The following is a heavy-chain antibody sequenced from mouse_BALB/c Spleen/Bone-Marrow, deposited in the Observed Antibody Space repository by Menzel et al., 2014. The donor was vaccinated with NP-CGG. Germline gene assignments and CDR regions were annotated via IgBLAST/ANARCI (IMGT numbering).Heavy chain of an antibody. D-gene: IGHD1-1*01. CDR3: ASYYYGSSSFAY. CDR2: IDPANGNT. J-gene: IGHJ3*01. Sequence: EVKLQESGAELVKPGASVKLSCTASGFNIKDTYMHWVKQSPEQGLEWIGRIDPANGNTKYDPKFQGKATITADTSSNTAYLQLSSLTSEDTAVYYCASYYYGSSSFAYWGQGTLVTVSA. V-gene: IGHV14-3*02. CDR1: GFNIKDTY.